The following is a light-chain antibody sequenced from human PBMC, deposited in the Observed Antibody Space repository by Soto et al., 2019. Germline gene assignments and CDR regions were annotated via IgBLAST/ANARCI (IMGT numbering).Light chain of an antibody. V-gene: IGLV2-11*02. CDR2: DVT. CDR1: SSDVGGYNF. Sequence: QSALTQPRSVSGSPGQSVTISCTGTSSDVGGYNFVSWYQQPPGKAPRLMIYDVTKRPSGVPGRFSGSKSGNTASLTISGLQAEDEAAYYCCSYSGSYTLLFGGGTKLTVL. J-gene: IGLJ2*01. CDR3: CSYSGSYTLL.